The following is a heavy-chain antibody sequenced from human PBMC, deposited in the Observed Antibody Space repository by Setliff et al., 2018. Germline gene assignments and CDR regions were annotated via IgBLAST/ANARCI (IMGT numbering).Heavy chain of an antibody. D-gene: IGHD2-2*01. CDR2: INHSGGT. CDR1: GGSFSGYY. J-gene: IGHJ5*02. CDR3: ARGVYCSSTSCSPGLSWFDP. V-gene: IGHV4-34*01. Sequence: KTSETLSLTCAVYGGSFSGYYWSWIRQPPGKGLEWIGEINHSGGTNYNPSLKSRVTISVDTSKNQFSLKLSSVTAADTAVYYCARGVYCSSTSCSPGLSWFDPWGQGTLVTVLL.